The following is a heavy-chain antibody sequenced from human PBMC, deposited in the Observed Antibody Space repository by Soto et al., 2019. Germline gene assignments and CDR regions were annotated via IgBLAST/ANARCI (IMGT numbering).Heavy chain of an antibody. CDR1: GFTSSNYG. J-gene: IGHJ5*01. CDR2: IWYDGVNQ. Sequence: QVKVVESGGGVVQPGRSLRLSCAASGFTSSNYGMHWVRQAPGKGLEWLAAIWYDGVNQHYADSVKGRFSTSRDNSKTTASLQINSLRAEDTAVYYCARDQGEIVAAPTDNNGLSNRLDSWGQGKLVTVSS. V-gene: IGHV3-33*01. D-gene: IGHD5-12*01. CDR3: ARDQGEIVAAPTDNNGLSNRLDS.